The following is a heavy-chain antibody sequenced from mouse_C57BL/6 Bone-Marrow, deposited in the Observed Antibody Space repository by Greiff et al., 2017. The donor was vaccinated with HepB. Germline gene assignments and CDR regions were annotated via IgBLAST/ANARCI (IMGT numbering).Heavy chain of an antibody. Sequence: VQLQQSGAELVRPGASVKLSCTASGFNIKDDYMHWVKQRPEQGLEWIGWIDPENGDTEYASKFQGKATITADTSSNTAYLQLSSLTSEDTAVYYCTSITPLYYYAMDYWGQGTSVTVSS. D-gene: IGHD1-2*01. CDR1: GFNIKDDY. CDR2: IDPENGDT. J-gene: IGHJ4*01. V-gene: IGHV14-4*01. CDR3: TSITPLYYYAMDY.